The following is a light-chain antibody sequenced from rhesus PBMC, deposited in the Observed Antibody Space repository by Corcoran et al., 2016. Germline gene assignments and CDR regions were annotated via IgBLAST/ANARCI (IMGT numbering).Light chain of an antibody. CDR1: QSLLHSNGYTY. Sequence: DIVMTQTPLSLSVTPGEPASISCRSSQSLLHSNGYTYLHWYLQKPGQSPPLLLYEVSNRASGVPDRVSGSGSGTDFTLKISRVEAEDVGVYYCEQTLQTPLTFGGGTKVELK. CDR2: EVS. V-gene: IGKV2-78*01. CDR3: EQTLQTPLT. J-gene: IGKJ4*01.